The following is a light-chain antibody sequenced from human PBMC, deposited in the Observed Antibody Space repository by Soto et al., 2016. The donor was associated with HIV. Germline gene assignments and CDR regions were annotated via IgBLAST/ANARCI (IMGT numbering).Light chain of an antibody. CDR3: QVWDSSSDHVI. Sequence: SYELTQPPSVSVAPAQTARITCGGNNIGTKSVHWYQQKPGQAPVLVDYDDSDRPLGIPERFSGSRSGNTATLTISRVEAGDEADYYCQVWDSSSDHVIFGGGTKLTVL. CDR2: DDS. V-gene: IGLV3-21*02. CDR1: NIGTKS. J-gene: IGLJ2*01.